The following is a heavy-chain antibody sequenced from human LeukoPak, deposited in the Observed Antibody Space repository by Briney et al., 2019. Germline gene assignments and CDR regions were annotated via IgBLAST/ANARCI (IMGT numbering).Heavy chain of an antibody. CDR2: IYYSGST. V-gene: IGHV4-59*08. CDR3: ARQKDSSSWIGNAFDI. CDR1: GGSISSYY. Sequence: SSETLSLTCTVSGGSISSYYWSWIRQPPGKGLEWIGYIYYSGSTNYNPSLKSRVTISVDTSKNQFSLKLSSVTAADTAVYYCARQKDSSSWIGNAFDIWGQGTMVTVSS. D-gene: IGHD6-13*01. J-gene: IGHJ3*02.